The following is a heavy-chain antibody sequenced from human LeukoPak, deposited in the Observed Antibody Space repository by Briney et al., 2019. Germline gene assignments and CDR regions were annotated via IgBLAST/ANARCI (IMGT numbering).Heavy chain of an antibody. D-gene: IGHD1-26*01. J-gene: IGHJ4*02. V-gene: IGHV3-48*01. CDR2: ISSSSSTI. CDR3: AKKAQYNGNYPLDY. CDR1: GLTFNSYS. Sequence: GGSLRLSCAASGLTFNSYSMKWLRPPPGRGGEWISYISSSSSTINYAVSVKGRFTISRDNAKNTLYLQMNSLRAEDTALYFCAKKAQYNGNYPLDYWGQGALVTVSS.